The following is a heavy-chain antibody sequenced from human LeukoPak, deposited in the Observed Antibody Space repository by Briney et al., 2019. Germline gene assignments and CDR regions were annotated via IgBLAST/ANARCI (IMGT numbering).Heavy chain of an antibody. J-gene: IGHJ5*02. CDR3: ARVGLAAAGRGKWFDP. D-gene: IGHD6-13*01. Sequence: SETLSLTCTVSGGSISSYYWNWIRQPPGKGLEWIGYIYYSGSTNYNPSLKSRVTISVDTSKNQFSLKLSSVTAADTAVYYCARVGLAAAGRGKWFDPWGQGTLVTVSS. CDR1: GGSISSYY. V-gene: IGHV4-59*01. CDR2: IYYSGST.